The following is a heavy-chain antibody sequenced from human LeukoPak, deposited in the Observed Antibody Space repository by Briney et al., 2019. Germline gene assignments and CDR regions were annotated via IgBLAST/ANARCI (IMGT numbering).Heavy chain of an antibody. V-gene: IGHV1-2*02. J-gene: IGHJ4*02. Sequence: ASVKVSCKASGYTFTGYYMHWVRQAPGQGLEWMGWINPNSGGTNYAQKFQGRVTMTRDTSISTAYMELSRLRSDDTAVYYCARGRITMVRGVIGNSAYFDYWGQGTLVTVSS. CDR1: GYTFTGYY. CDR3: ARGRITMVRGVIGNSAYFDY. CDR2: INPNSGGT. D-gene: IGHD3-10*01.